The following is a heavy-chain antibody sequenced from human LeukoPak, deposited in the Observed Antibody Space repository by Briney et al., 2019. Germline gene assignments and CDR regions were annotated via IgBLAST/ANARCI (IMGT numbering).Heavy chain of an antibody. D-gene: IGHD5-18*01. CDR1: GGSISSGSYY. J-gene: IGHJ6*02. Sequence: SETLSLTCTVSGGSISSGSYYWSWLRQPAGKGLEWIGRIYTSGSTNYNPSLKSRVTISVDTSKNQFSLKLSSVTAADTAVYYCARYRWGYSLKENYYYYYGMDVWGQGTTVTVSS. V-gene: IGHV4-61*02. CDR2: IYTSGST. CDR3: ARYRWGYSLKENYYYYYGMDV.